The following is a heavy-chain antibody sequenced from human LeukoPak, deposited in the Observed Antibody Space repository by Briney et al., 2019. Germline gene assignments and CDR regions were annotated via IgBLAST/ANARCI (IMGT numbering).Heavy chain of an antibody. CDR3: ARASSRTYGAFDI. CDR1: GYPISSGYN. J-gene: IGHJ3*02. D-gene: IGHD4-17*01. V-gene: IGHV4-38-2*02. CDR2: THHSGST. Sequence: PSETLSLTCTVSGYPISSGYNSGWIRQTPGKGLEWIGTTHHSGSTYYNPSLKSRVTISVDTSENQFSLKLSSVTAADTAMYYCARASSRTYGAFDIWGQGTMVTVSS.